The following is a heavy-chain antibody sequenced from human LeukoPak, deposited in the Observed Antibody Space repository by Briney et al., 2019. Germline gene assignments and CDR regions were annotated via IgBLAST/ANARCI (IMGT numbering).Heavy chain of an antibody. CDR3: AKTGSYSSGWSDY. CDR1: GFTFSSYA. J-gene: IGHJ4*02. CDR2: ISGSGGSA. D-gene: IGHD6-19*01. V-gene: IGHV3-23*01. Sequence: GGSLRLSCAASGFTFSSYAMTWVRQAPGKGLEWVSVISGSGGSAYYADSVKGRFTISRDNSMHTLYLQMNSLRAEDTAVYYCAKTGSYSSGWSDYWGQGTLVTVSS.